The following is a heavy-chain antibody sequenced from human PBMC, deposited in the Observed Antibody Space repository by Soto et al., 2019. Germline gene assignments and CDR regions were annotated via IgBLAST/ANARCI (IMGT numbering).Heavy chain of an antibody. Sequence: SETLSLTCTVSGGSISSSSYYWGWIRQPPGKGLEWIGSIYYSGSTYYNPSLKSRVTISVDTSKNQFSLKLSSVTAADTAVYYCARLLDPVGGAFDIWGQGXMVTVS. CDR2: IYYSGST. CDR3: ARLLDPVGGAFDI. D-gene: IGHD3-16*01. V-gene: IGHV4-39*01. J-gene: IGHJ3*02. CDR1: GGSISSSSYY.